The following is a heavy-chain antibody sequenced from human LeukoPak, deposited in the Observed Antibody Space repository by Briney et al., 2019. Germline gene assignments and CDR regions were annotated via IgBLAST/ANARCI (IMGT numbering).Heavy chain of an antibody. CDR2: INGGGHNT. Sequence: PGRSLRLSCAASGFTFNNYVMSWVRQAPGKGLEWVSTINGGGHNTYYTDSVKGRFTISRDNSKGTLFLQMYSLRAEDTAIYYCAKRGDYDFWSGYNDFWGQGTLVTVSS. CDR1: GFTFNNYV. D-gene: IGHD3-3*01. J-gene: IGHJ4*02. CDR3: AKRGDYDFWSGYNDF. V-gene: IGHV3-23*01.